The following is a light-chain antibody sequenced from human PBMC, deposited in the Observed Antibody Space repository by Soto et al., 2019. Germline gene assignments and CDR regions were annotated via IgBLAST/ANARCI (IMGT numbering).Light chain of an antibody. V-gene: IGKV4-1*01. Sequence: DIVMTQSPDSLAVSLGERATINCKSTQSVLFSPNNMNYLAWYQQKPGQPPKLLIYCASTRDSGVPDRFSGSGYGTDFTLTISSLHAEDVAVYYCQQYYSTPPTFGQGTKLEIK. CDR1: QSVLFSPNNMNY. CDR2: CAS. CDR3: QQYYSTPPT. J-gene: IGKJ2*01.